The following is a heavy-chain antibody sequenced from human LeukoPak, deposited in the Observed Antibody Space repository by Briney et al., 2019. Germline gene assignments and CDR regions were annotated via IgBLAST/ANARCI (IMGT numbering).Heavy chain of an antibody. CDR1: GFTFSSYA. CDR3: APSISGYSGY. J-gene: IGHJ4*02. CDR2: ISSSSSTI. D-gene: IGHD3-22*01. V-gene: IGHV3-48*02. Sequence: GGSLRLSCAASGFTFSSYAMSWVRQAPGKGLEWVSYISSSSSTIYYADSVKGRFTISRDNAKNSLYLQMNSLRDEDTAVYYCAPSISGYSGYWGQGTLVTVSS.